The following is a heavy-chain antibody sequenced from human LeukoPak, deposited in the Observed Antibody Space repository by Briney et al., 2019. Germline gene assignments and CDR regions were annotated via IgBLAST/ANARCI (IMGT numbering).Heavy chain of an antibody. Sequence: GGSLRLSCAASGFTFSSYGMHWVRQAPGKGLEWVAVIWYDGSNKYYADSVKGRFTISRDNSKNTLYLQMNSLRAEDTAVYYCARDPTTEKKWLPIGRLEGYFDYWGQGTLVTVSS. CDR3: ARDPTTEKKWLPIGRLEGYFDY. CDR2: IWYDGSNK. D-gene: IGHD5-24*01. J-gene: IGHJ4*02. V-gene: IGHV3-33*01. CDR1: GFTFSSYG.